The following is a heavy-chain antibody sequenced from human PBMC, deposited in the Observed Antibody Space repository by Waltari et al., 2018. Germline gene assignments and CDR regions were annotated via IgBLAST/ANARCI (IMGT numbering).Heavy chain of an antibody. CDR2: SNPNSGGT. V-gene: IGHV1-2*06. D-gene: IGHD3-3*01. CDR1: GYTFTGYY. J-gene: IGHJ4*02. CDR3: AKGRFLEWFPLSLDY. Sequence: QVQLVQSGAEVKKPGASVKVSCKASGYTFTGYYMHWVRPAPGQGLEWMGRSNPNSGGTNYAQKFQGRVTMTADKSTSTAYMELSSLRSEDTAVYFCAKGRFLEWFPLSLDYWGQGTLVTVSS.